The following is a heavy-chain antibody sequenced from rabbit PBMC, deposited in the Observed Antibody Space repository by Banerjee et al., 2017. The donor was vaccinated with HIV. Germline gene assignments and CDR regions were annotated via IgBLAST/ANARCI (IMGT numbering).Heavy chain of an antibody. J-gene: IGHJ4*01. CDR3: ARRYFSSSGYYNL. V-gene: IGHV1S40*01. CDR2: IYGGSSGST. Sequence: QSLEESGGDLVKPGASLTLTCTASGFSFSSSYWICWVRQAPGKGLEWIACIYGGSSGSTYYASWAKGRFTISKTSSTTVTLQMTSLTAADTATYFCARRYFSSSGYYNLWGPGTLVTVS. D-gene: IGHD1-1*01. CDR1: GFSFSSSYW.